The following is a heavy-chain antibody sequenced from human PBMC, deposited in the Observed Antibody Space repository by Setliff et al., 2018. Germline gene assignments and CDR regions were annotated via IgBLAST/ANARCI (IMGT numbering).Heavy chain of an antibody. J-gene: IGHJ4*02. V-gene: IGHV1-8*02. CDR1: GYTFTGYY. CDR3: ARGPRHNFWSGYYLVAVNY. Sequence: ASVKVSCKASGYTFTGYYMHWVRQAPGQGLEWMGWISAYSGNTGYAQNFQGRVTMTRNTSISTAYMALSSLRFEDTAVHYCARGPRHNFWSGYYLVAVNYWGQGTLVTVSS. CDR2: ISAYSGNT. D-gene: IGHD3-3*01.